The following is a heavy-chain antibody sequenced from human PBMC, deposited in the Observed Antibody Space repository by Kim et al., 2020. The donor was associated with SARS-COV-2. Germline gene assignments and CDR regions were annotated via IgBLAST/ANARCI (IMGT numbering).Heavy chain of an antibody. CDR1: GFTFDAYA. J-gene: IGHJ6*02. D-gene: IGHD6-13*01. CDR2: FSWNSGSI. V-gene: IGHV3-9*01. Sequence: GGSLRLSCAASGFTFDAYAMHWVRQAPGKGLGWVSGFSWNSGSIGYADSVKGRFTISRDNAKNSLYLQMNSLRAEDTALYYCSKDFGATAGYGLDVWGQGTTVTVSS. CDR3: SKDFGATAGYGLDV.